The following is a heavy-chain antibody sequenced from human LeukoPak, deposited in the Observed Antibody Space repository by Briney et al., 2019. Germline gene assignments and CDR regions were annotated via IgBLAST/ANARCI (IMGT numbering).Heavy chain of an antibody. Sequence: GGSPRLSCAASGFTFSSYAVSWVRQAPGKGLEWVSTISGSGGYTYYADSVKGRFTISRDNSKNTLYLQMNSLRAEDTAVYYCAKGSREQLVDPLVYWGQGTLVTVSS. CDR3: AKGSREQLVDPLVY. D-gene: IGHD6-6*01. CDR2: ISGSGGYT. J-gene: IGHJ4*02. CDR1: GFTFSSYA. V-gene: IGHV3-23*01.